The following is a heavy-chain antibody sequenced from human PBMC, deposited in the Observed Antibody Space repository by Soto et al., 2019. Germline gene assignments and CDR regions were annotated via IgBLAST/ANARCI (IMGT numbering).Heavy chain of an antibody. CDR3: ARGVAFLDY. V-gene: IGHV1-3*01. CDR2: IHAGNGNT. J-gene: IGHJ4*02. D-gene: IGHD2-15*01. CDR1: GYSFSSYV. Sequence: QVQLVQSGADVEKPGASVKVSCKASGYSFSSYVIHWVRQAPGQGLEWMGWIHAGNGNTKYSQNFQGRVTISRDTSATTAYMELNSLRSEDTAVYYCARGVAFLDYWGQGTLVTVSS.